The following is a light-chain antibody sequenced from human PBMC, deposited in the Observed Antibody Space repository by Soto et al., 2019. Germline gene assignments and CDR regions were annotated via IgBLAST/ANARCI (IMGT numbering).Light chain of an antibody. CDR2: DAS. CDR3: QQYDDVPPT. J-gene: IGKJ3*01. V-gene: IGKV1-33*01. CDR1: QDISNY. Sequence: DIHMTQSPSSLSASVGDRVTITCQASQDISNYLNWYQQKPGKAPELLIYDASNLETGVPSRFSGSGSGTDFTFTISSLQPEDFATYYCQQYDDVPPTFGPGTKVDF.